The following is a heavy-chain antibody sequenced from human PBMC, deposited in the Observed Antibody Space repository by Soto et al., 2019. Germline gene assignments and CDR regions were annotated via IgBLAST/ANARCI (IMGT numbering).Heavy chain of an antibody. D-gene: IGHD2-2*01. CDR1: GGSFSGYY. V-gene: IGHV4-34*01. CDR2: INHSGST. Sequence: PSETLSLTCAVYGGSFSGYYWSWIRQPPGKGLEWIGEINHSGSTNYNPSLKSRVTISVDTSKNQFSLKLSSVTAADTAVYYCATDTPRYCSSTSCYLGVWGQGTTVNVSS. J-gene: IGHJ6*02. CDR3: ATDTPRYCSSTSCYLGV.